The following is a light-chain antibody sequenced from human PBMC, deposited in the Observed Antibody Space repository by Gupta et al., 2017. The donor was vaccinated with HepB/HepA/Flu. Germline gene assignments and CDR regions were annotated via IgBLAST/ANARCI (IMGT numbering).Light chain of an antibody. CDR2: QDV. Sequence: SSELSQPPSVSVSPGQTATIICSGNDLGNKYASWYQQKPGQSPVLLIYQDVKRPSTVPERFSGSNSGDTATLTISGTQPMDEADYYCQVWDNRVVVFGGGTKLTVL. J-gene: IGLJ2*01. CDR1: DLGNKY. V-gene: IGLV3-1*01. CDR3: QVWDNRVVV.